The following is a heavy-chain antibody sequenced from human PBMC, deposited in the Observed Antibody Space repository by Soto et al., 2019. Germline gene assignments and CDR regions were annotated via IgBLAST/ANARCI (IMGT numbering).Heavy chain of an antibody. V-gene: IGHV3-23*01. Sequence: GGSLRLSCAASGFTFSSYAMSWVRQAPGKGLEWVSAISGSGGSTYYADSVKGRFTISRDNAKNTLYLQMNSLRAEDTAVYYCAKLYSSSWYGDYWGQGTLVTVSS. CDR3: AKLYSSSWYGDY. CDR2: ISGSGGST. D-gene: IGHD6-13*01. CDR1: GFTFSSYA. J-gene: IGHJ4*02.